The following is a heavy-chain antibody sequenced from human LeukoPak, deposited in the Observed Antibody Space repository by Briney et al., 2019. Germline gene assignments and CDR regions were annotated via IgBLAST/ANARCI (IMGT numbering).Heavy chain of an antibody. Sequence: SVKVSCKASGGTFSIYAISWVRQGPGEGLEWVGRIIPILGIANYAQTFQGRVTITADKSTSTAYMELSRLRSEDTDVYSCARDHYYYDSSRHIRGAIDYWGQGTLVTVSS. D-gene: IGHD3-22*01. J-gene: IGHJ4*02. V-gene: IGHV1-69*04. CDR2: IIPILGIA. CDR1: GGTFSIYA. CDR3: ARDHYYYDSSRHIRGAIDY.